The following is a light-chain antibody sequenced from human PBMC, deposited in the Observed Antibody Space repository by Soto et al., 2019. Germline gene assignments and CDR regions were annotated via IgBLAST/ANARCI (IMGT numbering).Light chain of an antibody. CDR2: GAS. V-gene: IGKV3-20*01. Sequence: EIVLTQSPGSLSLSPGEGATLSCRASQSVSSSYLAWYQQKPGQAPRLLIYGASSRATGIPDRFSGSGSGTYFTRTISRLEPEDFVVYYCQQYGSSPVTFGQGTKVEI. CDR1: QSVSSSY. CDR3: QQYGSSPVT. J-gene: IGKJ1*01.